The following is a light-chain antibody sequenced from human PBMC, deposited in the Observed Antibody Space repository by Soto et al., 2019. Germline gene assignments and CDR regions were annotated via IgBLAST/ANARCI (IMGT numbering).Light chain of an antibody. Sequence: QSALTQPASVSGSPGQSITISCTGTSGDVGRYKYVSWYQQHPGKAPKLIIYEVNYRPSGVSYRFSGSKSGNTASLTISGLQAEDEADYYCSSFSSDTTLFVFGGGTKLTVL. V-gene: IGLV2-14*01. CDR3: SSFSSDTTLFV. J-gene: IGLJ2*01. CDR2: EVN. CDR1: SGDVGRYKY.